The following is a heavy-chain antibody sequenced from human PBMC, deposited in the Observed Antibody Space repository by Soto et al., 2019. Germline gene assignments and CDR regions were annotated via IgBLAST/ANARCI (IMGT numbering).Heavy chain of an antibody. CDR2: ISYDGSNK. Sequence: QVQLVESGGGVVQPGRSLRLSCAASGFTFSSYGMHWVRQAPGKGLEWVAVISYDGSNKYYADSVKGRFTISRDNSKNTLYLQMNSLRAEDTAVYYCAKETRITGTTYYYYGMDVW. CDR3: AKETRITGTTYYYYGMDV. CDR1: GFTFSSYG. V-gene: IGHV3-30*18. J-gene: IGHJ6*01. D-gene: IGHD1-7*01.